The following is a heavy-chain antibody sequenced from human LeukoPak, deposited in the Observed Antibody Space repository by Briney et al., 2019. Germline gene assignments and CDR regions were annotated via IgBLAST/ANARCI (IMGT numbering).Heavy chain of an antibody. V-gene: IGHV1-3*01. CDR3: AREDSSSWYDDLDY. D-gene: IGHD6-13*01. CDR2: INAGNGNT. CDR1: GYTFTSYA. Sequence: ASVKVSCKASGYTFTSYAMHWVRQAPGQRLEWMGWINAGNGNTKYSQKFQGRVTITRDTSASTAYMELSSLRSEDTAVYYCAREDSSSWYDDLDYWGQGTLVTVSS. J-gene: IGHJ4*02.